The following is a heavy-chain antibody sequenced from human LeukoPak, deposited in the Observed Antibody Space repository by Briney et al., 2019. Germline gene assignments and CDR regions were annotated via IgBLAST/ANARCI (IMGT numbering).Heavy chain of an antibody. CDR3: AREGIVRTYDQ. Sequence: PSETLSLTCTVSGDSISSYYWYWFRQPPGKELEWIACIYYSGITHYYPSLKSRVTISLDTSKNQFSLRLSSVTAADTAVYYCAREGIVRTYDQWGQGTLVTVSS. J-gene: IGHJ4*02. D-gene: IGHD2/OR15-2a*01. CDR2: IYYSGIT. CDR1: GDSISSYY. V-gene: IGHV4-59*12.